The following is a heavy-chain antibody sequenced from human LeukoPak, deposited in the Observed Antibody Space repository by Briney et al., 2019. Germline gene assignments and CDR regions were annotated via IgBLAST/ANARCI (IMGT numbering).Heavy chain of an antibody. V-gene: IGHV3-7*01. J-gene: IGHJ4*02. Sequence: GGSLRLSCAASGFTFRIYWMSWVRQAPGKGLEWVANINHDGSETYYVDSVEGRFTISRDNAKNSLYLQLNSLRAEDTAVYYCARSPAIGTADYWGQGTLVTVSS. D-gene: IGHD6-13*01. CDR1: GFTFRIYW. CDR3: ARSPAIGTADY. CDR2: INHDGSET.